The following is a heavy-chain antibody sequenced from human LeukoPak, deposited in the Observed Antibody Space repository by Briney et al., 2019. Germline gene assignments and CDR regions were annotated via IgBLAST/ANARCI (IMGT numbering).Heavy chain of an antibody. V-gene: IGHV3-7*01. J-gene: IGHJ3*02. D-gene: IGHD3-3*01. CDR3: ARDRGSGNYDGDSFDI. CDR1: GFTFSNYW. Sequence: PGGSLRLSCAASGFTFSNYWMSWVRQAPGKGLEWVANIRRDGSEKYYVDSVKGRFTISRDNAKNSLYLQMKNLRAEDTAVYYCARDRGSGNYDGDSFDIWGQGTMVTASS. CDR2: IRRDGSEK.